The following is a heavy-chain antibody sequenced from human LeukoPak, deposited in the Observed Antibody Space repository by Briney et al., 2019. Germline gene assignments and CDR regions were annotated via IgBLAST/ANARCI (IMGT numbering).Heavy chain of an antibody. D-gene: IGHD2-15*01. J-gene: IGHJ6*03. Sequence: YPGGSLRLSCAASGFRFSGHNMNWVRQAPGKGLEWVSYISTTGSTIYYADSVQGRFTISRDNAANSLFLQMNTLRAEDTAVYYCARGWQLRHFNYYMDVWGKGTTVSVSS. V-gene: IGHV3-48*01. CDR1: GFRFSGHN. CDR2: ISTTGSTI. CDR3: ARGWQLRHFNYYMDV.